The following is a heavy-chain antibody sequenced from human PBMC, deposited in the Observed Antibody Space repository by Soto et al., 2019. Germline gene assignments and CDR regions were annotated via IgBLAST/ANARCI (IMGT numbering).Heavy chain of an antibody. CDR1: GGSFSGYY. Sequence: QVQLQQWGAGLLKPSETLSLTCAVYGGSFSGYYWSWIRQPPGKGLEWIGEINHSGSTNYNPSLKSRVTISVDTSKNQFSLKLSSVTAADTAVYYCARGRPVSVVTAIRGRQGAKYFDYWGQGTLVTVSS. J-gene: IGHJ4*02. CDR3: ARGRPVSVVTAIRGRQGAKYFDY. V-gene: IGHV4-34*01. CDR2: INHSGST. D-gene: IGHD2-21*02.